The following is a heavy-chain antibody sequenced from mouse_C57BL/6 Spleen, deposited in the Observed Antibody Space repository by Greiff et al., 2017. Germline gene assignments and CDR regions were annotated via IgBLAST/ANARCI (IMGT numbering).Heavy chain of an antibody. Sequence: VQLQQSGAELVMPGASVKLSCKASGYTFTSYWMHWVKQRPGQGLEWIGEIDPSDSYTNYNQKFKGKSTLTVDKSSSTAYMQLSSRTSEDSAVCYCARTPFAYWGQGTLVTVSA. V-gene: IGHV1-69*01. CDR1: GYTFTSYW. CDR2: IDPSDSYT. CDR3: ARTPFAY. J-gene: IGHJ3*01.